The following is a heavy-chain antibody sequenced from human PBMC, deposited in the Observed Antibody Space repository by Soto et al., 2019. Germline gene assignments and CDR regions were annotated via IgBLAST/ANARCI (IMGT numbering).Heavy chain of an antibody. CDR3: ATQYYYDSSGYYPSTTWFDF. D-gene: IGHD3-22*01. Sequence: SETLSLTCTVSGGSISSSPHYWGWIRHPPRKGLEWIASSHYSGSAYYNPSLKSRVTISVDTSKSQYSLILTSVTAADTAVYYCATQYYYDSSGYYPSTTWFDFWGHGTLVTVSS. CDR2: SHYSGSA. J-gene: IGHJ5*01. CDR1: GGSISSSPHY. V-gene: IGHV4-39*01.